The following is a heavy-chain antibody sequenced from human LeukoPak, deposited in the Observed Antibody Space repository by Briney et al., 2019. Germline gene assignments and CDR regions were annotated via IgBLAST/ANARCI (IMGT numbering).Heavy chain of an antibody. V-gene: IGHV4-34*01. Sequence: SETLSLTCAVYGGSFSGYYWSWIRQPPGKGLEWIGEINHSGSTNYNPSLKSRVTISVDTSKNQFSLKLSSVTAADTAVYYCARRSIMITFGGVIVIKPPDYWGQGTLVTVSS. J-gene: IGHJ4*02. CDR1: GGSFSGYY. CDR3: ARRSIMITFGGVIVIKPPDY. D-gene: IGHD3-16*02. CDR2: INHSGST.